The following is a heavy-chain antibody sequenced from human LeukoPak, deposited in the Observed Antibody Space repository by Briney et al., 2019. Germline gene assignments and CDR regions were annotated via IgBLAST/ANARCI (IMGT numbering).Heavy chain of an antibody. CDR1: GFTFSSYS. D-gene: IGHD3-22*01. Sequence: PGGSLRLSCAASGFTFSSYSMNWVRQAPGKGLEWVSSISSSSSYIYYADSVKGRFTISRDNAKNSLYLQMNSLRAEDTAVYYCARANRGEDYYDSSGYYSHFDYWGQGTLVTVSS. CDR2: ISSSSSYI. V-gene: IGHV3-21*01. CDR3: ARANRGEDYYDSSGYYSHFDY. J-gene: IGHJ4*02.